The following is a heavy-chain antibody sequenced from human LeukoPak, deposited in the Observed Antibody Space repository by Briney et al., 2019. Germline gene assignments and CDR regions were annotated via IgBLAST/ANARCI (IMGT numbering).Heavy chain of an antibody. V-gene: IGHV3-21*01. CDR3: ARRDESLDY. Sequence: PGGSLRLSCAASGTVFNSYTMNWVRQAPGKGLEWVSAIRSSSSSIYYADSVKGRFTISRDNAQNSVFLQMNSLRAEDTAVYYCARRDESLDYWGQGTLVTVSS. D-gene: IGHD2-21*02. CDR1: GTVFNSYT. J-gene: IGHJ4*02. CDR2: IRSSSSSI.